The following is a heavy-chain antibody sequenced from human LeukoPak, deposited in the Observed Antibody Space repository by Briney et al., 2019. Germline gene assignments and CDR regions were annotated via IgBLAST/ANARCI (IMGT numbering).Heavy chain of an antibody. Sequence: SDTLSLTCTVSGGSISSSSYYWGWLRQPPGKGLEWIGNIYYSGSTYYNPSLKSRVTMSVDTSRTQFSLKLRSVTAADTAVYYCTREGYDYVWGNYRYPHMDVWGKGTTVTISS. V-gene: IGHV4-39*07. CDR2: IYYSGST. D-gene: IGHD3-16*02. CDR1: GGSISSSSYY. J-gene: IGHJ6*03. CDR3: TREGYDYVWGNYRYPHMDV.